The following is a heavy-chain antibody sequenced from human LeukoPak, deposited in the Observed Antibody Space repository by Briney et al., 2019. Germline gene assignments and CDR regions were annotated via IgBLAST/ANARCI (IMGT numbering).Heavy chain of an antibody. J-gene: IGHJ4*02. CDR2: ISYDGSNK. Sequence: GGSLRLSCAASGFTFSSYWMHWVRQAPGKGLEWVAVISYDGSNKYYADSVKGRFTISRDNSKNTLYLQMNSLRAEDTAVYYCGGDFDYWGQGTLVTVSS. CDR3: GGDFDY. V-gene: IGHV3-30*03. CDR1: GFTFSSYW.